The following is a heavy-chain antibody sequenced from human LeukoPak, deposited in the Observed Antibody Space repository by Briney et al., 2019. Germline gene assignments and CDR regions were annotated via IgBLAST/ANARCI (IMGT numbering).Heavy chain of an antibody. CDR3: ASSANPTKFDY. D-gene: IGHD6-25*01. J-gene: IGHJ4*02. CDR2: IYTSGST. CDR1: GGSISSYY. Sequence: SETLSLTCIVSGGSISSYYWSWIRQPAGKGLEWIGRIYTSGSTNYNPSLKSRVTMSVDTSKNQFSLKLSSVTAADTAVYYCASSANPTKFDYWGQGTLVTVSS. V-gene: IGHV4-4*07.